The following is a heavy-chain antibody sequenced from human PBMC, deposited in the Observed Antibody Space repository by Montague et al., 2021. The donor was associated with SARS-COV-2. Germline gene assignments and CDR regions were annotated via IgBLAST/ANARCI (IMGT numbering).Heavy chain of an antibody. V-gene: IGHV4-39*07. J-gene: IGHJ6*02. D-gene: IGHD1-20*01. CDR3: ARDQGYNWSYYYYYGMDV. Sequence: YYNPSLKSRVTISVDTSKNQFSLKLSSVTAADTAVYYCARDQGYNWSYYYYYGMDVWGQGNTVTVS.